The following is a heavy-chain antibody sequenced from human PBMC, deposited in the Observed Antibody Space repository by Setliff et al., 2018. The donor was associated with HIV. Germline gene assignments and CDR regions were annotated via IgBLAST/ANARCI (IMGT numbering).Heavy chain of an antibody. Sequence: PSETLSLTCAVSGYSISSGYYWGWIRQPPGKGLEWIGSIYYSGSTFHNPSLKSRVTMSVGTSKNQFSLKLSSVTAADTAVYYCARGADYYDSTGYYTFDYWGQGTLVTVSS. V-gene: IGHV4-38-2*01. CDR1: GYSISSGYY. CDR3: ARGADYYDSTGYYTFDY. D-gene: IGHD3-22*01. J-gene: IGHJ4*02. CDR2: IYYSGST.